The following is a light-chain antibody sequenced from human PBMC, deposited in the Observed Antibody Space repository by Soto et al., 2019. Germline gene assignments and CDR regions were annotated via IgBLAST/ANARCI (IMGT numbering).Light chain of an antibody. CDR2: EGS. CDR1: SSDVGSYNL. CDR3: CSYAGSSTPYV. J-gene: IGLJ1*01. Sequence: QSVLTQPASVSGSPGQSITISCTGTSSDVGSYNLVSWYQQHPGKAPKLMIYEGSKRPSGVSNRFSGSKSGNTASLTISGLQAEDEADFYCCSYAGSSTPYVFGTATKVTVL. V-gene: IGLV2-23*01.